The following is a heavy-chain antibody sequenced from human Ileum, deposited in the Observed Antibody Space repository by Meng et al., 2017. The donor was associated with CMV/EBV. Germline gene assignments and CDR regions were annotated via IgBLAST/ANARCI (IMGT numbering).Heavy chain of an antibody. CDR1: GGTFSSYA. CDR3: AKKRDRDSSAYPWYFDL. D-gene: IGHD3-22*01. J-gene: IGHJ2*01. Sequence: SVKVSCKASGGTFSSYAISWVRQAPGQGLEWMGGIIPVFGTANYAQKFQGRVTITTDESTSTAYMELSSLRSEDTAVYYCAKKRDRDSSAYPWYFDLWGRGTLVTVSS. CDR2: IIPVFGTA. V-gene: IGHV1-69*05.